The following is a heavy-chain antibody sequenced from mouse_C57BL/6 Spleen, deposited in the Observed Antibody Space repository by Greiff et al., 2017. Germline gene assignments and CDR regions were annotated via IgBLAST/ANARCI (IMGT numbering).Heavy chain of an antibody. CDR2: INPYNGGT. Sequence: EVKLQESGPVLVKPGASVKMSCKASGYTFTDYYMNWVKQSHGKSLEWIGVINPYNGGTSYNQKFKGKATLTVDKSSSTAYMELNSLTSEDSAVYYWARNYGSRAWFAYWGQGTLVTVSA. CDR3: ARNYGSRAWFAY. V-gene: IGHV1-19*01. J-gene: IGHJ3*01. D-gene: IGHD1-1*01. CDR1: GYTFTDYY.